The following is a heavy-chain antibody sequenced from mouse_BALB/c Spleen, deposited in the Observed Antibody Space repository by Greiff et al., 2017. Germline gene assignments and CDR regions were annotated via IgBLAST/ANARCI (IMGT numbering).Heavy chain of an antibody. J-gene: IGHJ3*01. CDR2: ISSGSSTI. CDR3: ARRGYDYGWFAY. Sequence: EVQLVESGGGLVQPGGSRKLSCAASGFTFSSFGMHWVRQAPEKGLEWVAYISSGSSTIYYADTVKGRFTISRDNPKNTLFLQMTSLRSEDTAMYYCARRGYDYGWFAYWGQGTLVTVSA. CDR1: GFTFSSFG. D-gene: IGHD2-4*01. V-gene: IGHV5-17*02.